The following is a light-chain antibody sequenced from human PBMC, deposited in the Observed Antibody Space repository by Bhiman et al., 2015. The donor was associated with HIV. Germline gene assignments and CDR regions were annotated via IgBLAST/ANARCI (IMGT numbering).Light chain of an antibody. CDR3: SSYAGDNNLV. CDR1: SSDVGGYNY. J-gene: IGLJ2*01. Sequence: QSALTQPPSASGSPGQSVIISCTGTSSDVGGYNYVTWYQPHPGKAPKLMIYEVNKRPSGVPERFSGSKSGNTASLTVSGLQAEDEADYHCSSYAGDNNLVFGGGTKLTVL. CDR2: EVN. V-gene: IGLV2-8*01.